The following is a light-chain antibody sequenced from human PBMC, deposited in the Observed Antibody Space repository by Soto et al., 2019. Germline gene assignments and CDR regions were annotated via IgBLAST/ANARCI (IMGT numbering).Light chain of an antibody. CDR3: QQYSDSPRLT. CDR1: QAVNDNL. J-gene: IGKJ4*01. V-gene: IGKV3-20*01. Sequence: EIVLTQSPGTLSLSPGERATLSCRASQAVNDNLLAWYQQKPGRAPRLLIYTTSNRVPGIPVRFSGSGSGTDFTLTISRLEPEDFAVYYCQQYSDSPRLTFGGGTKVEIK. CDR2: TTS.